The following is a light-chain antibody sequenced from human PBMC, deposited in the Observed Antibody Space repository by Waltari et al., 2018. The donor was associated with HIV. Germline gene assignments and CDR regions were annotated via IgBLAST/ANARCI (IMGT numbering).Light chain of an antibody. CDR3: ATWDDSLSGWV. Sequence: QSVLTQPPSASGTPGQRVTISCSGSRSNIGKNFIYWHQQFPGTAPKLLIYRNDQRPSGVPDRFSGSKSGTSASLAISGLRSEDEADYYCATWDDSLSGWVFGGGTKLTVL. V-gene: IGLV1-47*01. J-gene: IGLJ3*02. CDR1: RSNIGKNF. CDR2: RND.